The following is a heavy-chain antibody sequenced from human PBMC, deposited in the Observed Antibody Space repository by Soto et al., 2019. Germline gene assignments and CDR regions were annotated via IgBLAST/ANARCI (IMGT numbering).Heavy chain of an antibody. J-gene: IGHJ4*02. Sequence: GSLRLSCAISGFTFSSYWMGWVRQAPGEGLEWVANIKEDGSDKYYVDSVKGRFTISRDNAKNSLYLQMNSLGVEDTAVYYCVKYVVVPGVITRSFDSWGQGTRVTVSS. CDR3: VKYVVVPGVITRSFDS. CDR1: GFTFSSYW. D-gene: IGHD2-2*01. CDR2: IKEDGSDK. V-gene: IGHV3-7*01.